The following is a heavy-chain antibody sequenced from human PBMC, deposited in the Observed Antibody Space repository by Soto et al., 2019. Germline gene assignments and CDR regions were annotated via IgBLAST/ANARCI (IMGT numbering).Heavy chain of an antibody. CDR2: IWYDGSNK. V-gene: IGHV3-33*01. D-gene: IGHD4-17*01. J-gene: IGHJ5*02. Sequence: GGSLRLSCAASGFTFSSYGMHWVRQAPGKGLEWVAVIWYDGSNKYYADSVKGRFTISRDNSKNTLYLQMNSLRAEDTAVYYCARDLSPKAPTVAHHWGQGTLVTVSS. CDR1: GFTFSSYG. CDR3: ARDLSPKAPTVAHH.